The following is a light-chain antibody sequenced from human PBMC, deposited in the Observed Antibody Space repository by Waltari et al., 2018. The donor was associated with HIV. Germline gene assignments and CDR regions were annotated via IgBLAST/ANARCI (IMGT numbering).Light chain of an antibody. CDR2: WAS. CDR1: RCFLYSSNNKNY. Sequence: DIVITQSPDSLAVSLGVRATINCNSSRCFLYSSNNKNYLSWYQQKPGQPPKLLIYWASTRESGVPDRLSGSGSGTDFTLTISSLQAEDVAVYYCQPYYSTPTWTFGQGTKVEIK. J-gene: IGKJ1*01. CDR3: QPYYSTPTWT. V-gene: IGKV4-1*01.